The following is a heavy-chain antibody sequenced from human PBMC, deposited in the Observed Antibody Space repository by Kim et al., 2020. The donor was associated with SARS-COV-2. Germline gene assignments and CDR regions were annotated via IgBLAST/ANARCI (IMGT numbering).Heavy chain of an antibody. V-gene: IGHV3-9*01. CDR2: ISWNSGSI. CDR3: AKDMRGSYGSPADY. D-gene: IGHD1-26*01. CDR1: GFTFDDYA. J-gene: IGHJ4*02. Sequence: GGSLRLSCAASGFTFDDYAMHWVRQAPGKGLEWVSGISWNSGSIGYADSVKGRFTISRDNAKNSLYLQMNSLRAEDTALYYCAKDMRGSYGSPADYWGQGSLVTVSS.